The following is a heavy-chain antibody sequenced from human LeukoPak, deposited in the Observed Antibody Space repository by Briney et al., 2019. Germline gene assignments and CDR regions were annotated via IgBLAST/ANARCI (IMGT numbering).Heavy chain of an antibody. V-gene: IGHV4-39*01. CDR2: IYHSGRT. CDR3: ARHARRWLQSGAFDI. J-gene: IGHJ3*02. Sequence: SETLSLTCSVSGASISSSNYYWAWIRQPPGKGLEWIGSIYHSGRTYYNPSLKSRVTISVDTSKNQFSLKLSSVTAADTAVYYCARHARRWLQSGAFDIWGQGTMVTVSS. CDR1: GASISSSNYY. D-gene: IGHD5-24*01.